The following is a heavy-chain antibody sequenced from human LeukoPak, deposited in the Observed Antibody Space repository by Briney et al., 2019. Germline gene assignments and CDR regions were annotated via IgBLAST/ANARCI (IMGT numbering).Heavy chain of an antibody. Sequence: GGSLSLSCAASGFTFSSYWMSWVRQAPGKGLEWVANIKQDGSEKYYVDSVKGRFTISRDNAKNSLYLQMNSLRAEDTAVYYCARRIAVAATINWIDPWGQGTLVTVSS. CDR3: ARRIAVAATINWIDP. V-gene: IGHV3-7*03. CDR1: GFTFSSYW. D-gene: IGHD6-19*01. J-gene: IGHJ5*02. CDR2: IKQDGSEK.